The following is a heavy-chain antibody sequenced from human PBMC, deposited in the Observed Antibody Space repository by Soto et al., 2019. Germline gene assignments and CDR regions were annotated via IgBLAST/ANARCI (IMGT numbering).Heavy chain of an antibody. V-gene: IGHV1-18*04. J-gene: IGHJ4*02. CDR3: ASVSPYRSITSCYRWWRFPTPPYYLDY. CDR1: GYTFTSYG. Sequence: ASVKVSCKASGYTFTSYGISWVRQAPGQGLEWMGWISAYNGNTNYAQKLQGRVTMTTDTSTSTAYMELRSLRSDDTAVYYCASVSPYRSITSCYRWWRFPTPPYYLDYSAQRTMVAVSS. D-gene: IGHD2-2*01. CDR2: ISAYNGNT.